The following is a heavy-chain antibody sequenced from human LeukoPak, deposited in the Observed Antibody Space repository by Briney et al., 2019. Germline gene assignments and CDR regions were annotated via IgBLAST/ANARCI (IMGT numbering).Heavy chain of an antibody. J-gene: IGHJ4*02. Sequence: SVKVSCKPSRGTFSSYAICWVRQAPGQGREWMGGIIPIFGTANYAQKFQGRVTITTDESTSTAYMELSTLTSADTAVYYCARVSDTLPPYYFDYWGEGTLVTVSS. CDR3: ARVSDTLPPYYFDY. CDR2: IIPIFGTA. CDR1: RGTFSSYA. D-gene: IGHD2-15*01. V-gene: IGHV1-69*05.